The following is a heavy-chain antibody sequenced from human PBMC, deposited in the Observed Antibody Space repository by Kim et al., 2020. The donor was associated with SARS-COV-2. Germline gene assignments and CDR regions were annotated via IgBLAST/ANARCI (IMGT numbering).Heavy chain of an antibody. CDR3: ARSRDYGGNSALGY. CDR2: ISYSSTYI. D-gene: IGHD4-17*01. Sequence: GGSLRLSCAASGFIFSSYTMNWVRQAPGKGLEWVSSISYSSTYIHYADSVKGRFTISTDNAKNSLYLQVNSLRAEDTSIYYCARSRDYGGNSALGYWGQGTLVTVSS. CDR1: GFIFSSYT. V-gene: IGHV3-21*01. J-gene: IGHJ4*02.